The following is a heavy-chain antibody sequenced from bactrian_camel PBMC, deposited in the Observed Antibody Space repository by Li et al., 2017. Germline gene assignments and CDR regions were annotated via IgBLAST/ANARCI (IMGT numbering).Heavy chain of an antibody. CDR1: GLTFVGGNC. V-gene: IGHV3S28*01. J-gene: IGHJ6*01. CDR3: AAGPRCLDLRY. CDR2: IYSGGEPT. Sequence: QLVESGGGSVQPGGSLRLSCAASGLTFVGGNCMGWFRQAPGREREGVAGIYSGGEPTYYDESVKGRFTISHDRAKNVLYLQMNSLTPEDTGMYYCAAGPRCLDLRYWGQGTQVTVS. D-gene: IGHD3*01.